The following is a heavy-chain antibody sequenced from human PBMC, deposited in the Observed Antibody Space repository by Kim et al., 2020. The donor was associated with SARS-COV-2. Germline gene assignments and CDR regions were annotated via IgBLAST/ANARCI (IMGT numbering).Heavy chain of an antibody. Sequence: LQGRVTMTTDTSTSTAYMELRSLRSDDTAVYYCARGPLKIVPAAVYYFDYWGQGTLVTVSS. V-gene: IGHV1-18*01. D-gene: IGHD2-2*01. J-gene: IGHJ4*02. CDR3: ARGPLKIVPAAVYYFDY.